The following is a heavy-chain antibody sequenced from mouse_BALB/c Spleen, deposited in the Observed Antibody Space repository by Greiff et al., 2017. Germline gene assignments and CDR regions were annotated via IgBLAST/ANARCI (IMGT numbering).Heavy chain of an antibody. CDR3: AREEKLLYYFDY. Sequence: DVHLVESGGGLVKPGGSLKLSCAASGFAFSSYDMSWVRQTPEKRLEWVAYISSGGGSTYYPDTVKGRFTISRDNAKNTLYLQMSSLKSEDTAMYYCAREEKLLYYFDYWGQGTTLTVSS. J-gene: IGHJ2*01. CDR1: GFAFSSYD. V-gene: IGHV5-12-1*01. CDR2: ISSGGGST.